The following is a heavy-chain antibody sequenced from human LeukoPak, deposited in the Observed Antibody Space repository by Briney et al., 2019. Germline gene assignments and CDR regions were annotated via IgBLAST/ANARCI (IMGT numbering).Heavy chain of an antibody. CDR1: GYTLTELS. Sequence: ASVKVSCKVSGYTLTELSMHWVRQAPGKGLEWMGGFDPEDGETIYAQKFQGRVTMTEDTSTDTAYMELSSLRSEDTAVYYCATDFSMVRGVNWFDPWGQGTLVTVFS. CDR3: ATDFSMVRGVNWFDP. J-gene: IGHJ5*02. CDR2: FDPEDGET. D-gene: IGHD3-10*01. V-gene: IGHV1-24*01.